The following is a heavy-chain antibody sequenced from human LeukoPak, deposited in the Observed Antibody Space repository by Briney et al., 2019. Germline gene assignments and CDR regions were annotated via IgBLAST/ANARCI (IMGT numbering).Heavy chain of an antibody. J-gene: IGHJ3*02. D-gene: IGHD5-18*01. CDR2: IDYRGST. Sequence: SETLSLTCTVSGDSISTYYWSWIRQPPGKGLEWIAYIDYRGSTTYNPSLRSRVTISVDTSRNQFSLKLSSVTAADTAVYYCARSRSGYSYDHAAFEIWGQGTMVTVSP. CDR3: ARSRSGYSYDHAAFEI. V-gene: IGHV4-59*01. CDR1: GDSISTYY.